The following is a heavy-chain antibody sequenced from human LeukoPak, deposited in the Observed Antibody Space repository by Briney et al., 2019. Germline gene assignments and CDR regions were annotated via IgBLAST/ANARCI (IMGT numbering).Heavy chain of an antibody. V-gene: IGHV1-69*05. D-gene: IGHD6-13*01. CDR2: IIPIFGTA. J-gene: IGHJ4*02. CDR1: GGTFSSYA. CDR3: ATGIAAAGTYDY. Sequence: SVKVSCKASGGTFSSYAISWMRQAPGQGLEWMGRIIPIFGTANYAQKFQGRVTITTDESTSTAYMELSSLRSGDTAVYYCATGIAAAGTYDYWGQGTLVTVSS.